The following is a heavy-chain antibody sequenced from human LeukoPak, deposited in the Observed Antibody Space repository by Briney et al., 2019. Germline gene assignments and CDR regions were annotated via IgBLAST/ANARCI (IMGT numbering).Heavy chain of an antibody. J-gene: IGHJ3*02. CDR3: ARGGMELGAFDI. CDR1: GGSISSYY. D-gene: IGHD3-10*01. CDR2: INHSGST. V-gene: IGHV4-34*01. Sequence: PSETLSLTCTVSGGSISSYYWSWIRQPPGKGLEWIGEINHSGSTNYNPSLKSRVTISVDTSKNQFSLKLSSVTAADTAVYYCARGGMELGAFDIWGQGTMVTVSS.